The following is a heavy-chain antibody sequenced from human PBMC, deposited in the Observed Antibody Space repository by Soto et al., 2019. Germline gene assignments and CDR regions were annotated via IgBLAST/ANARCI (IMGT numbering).Heavy chain of an antibody. CDR1: GFTFSGSA. J-gene: IGHJ4*02. D-gene: IGHD3-22*01. CDR3: TRSTYYYDSRVFDY. Sequence: EAQLVESGGGLVQPGGSLKLSCAASGFTFSGSAMHWVRQASGKGLEWVGRIRSKANSYATAYATSVKGRFTISRDDSKNTAYLQMNSLKTEDTAVYYCTRSTYYYDSRVFDYWGQGTLVTVSS. CDR2: IRSKANSYAT. V-gene: IGHV3-73*02.